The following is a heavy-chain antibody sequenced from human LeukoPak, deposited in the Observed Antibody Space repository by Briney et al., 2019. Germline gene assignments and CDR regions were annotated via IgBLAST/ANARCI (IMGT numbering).Heavy chain of an antibody. CDR3: ARGSDSSSWYSPSDY. CDR1: GYTFTGYY. D-gene: IGHD6-13*01. CDR2: INPNSGAT. J-gene: IGHJ4*02. Sequence: ASVRVSCKASGYTFTGYYMHWVRQAPGQGLEWMGWINPNSGATNSAQKFQGRATMNRDTSISTAYMELSRLRSDDTAVYYCARGSDSSSWYSPSDYWGQGTLVTVSS. V-gene: IGHV1-2*02.